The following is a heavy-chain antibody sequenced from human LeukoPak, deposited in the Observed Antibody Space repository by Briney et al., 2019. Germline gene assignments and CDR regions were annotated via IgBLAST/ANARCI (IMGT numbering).Heavy chain of an antibody. CDR3: ARGVAQLVGFDY. J-gene: IGHJ4*02. CDR2: INPSGGST. V-gene: IGHV1-46*01. Sequence: GASVKLSFKASGYTFTSYYMHWVRQAPGQGLEWMGIINPSGGSTSYAQKFQGRVTMTRDTSTITVYMELSSQRSEDTAVYYCARGVAQLVGFDYWGQGTLVTVSS. CDR1: GYTFTSYY. D-gene: IGHD6-13*01.